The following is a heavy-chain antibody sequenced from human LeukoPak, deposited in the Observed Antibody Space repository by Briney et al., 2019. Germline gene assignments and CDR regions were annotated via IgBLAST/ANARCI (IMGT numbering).Heavy chain of an antibody. J-gene: IGHJ4*02. D-gene: IGHD1-14*01. CDR3: ASQIEPYYFDY. V-gene: IGHV3-11*01. CDR2: ISSTDSTI. Sequence: XMSWIRRAPGKGLEWVSYISSTDSTIYYADSVKGRFTISRDNAKNSLYLQMNSLRAEDTAVYYCASQIEPYYFDYWGQGTLVTVSS. CDR1: X.